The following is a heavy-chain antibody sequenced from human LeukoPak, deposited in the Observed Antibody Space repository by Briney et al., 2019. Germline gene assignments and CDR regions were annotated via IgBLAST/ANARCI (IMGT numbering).Heavy chain of an antibody. J-gene: IGHJ4*02. V-gene: IGHV1-2*02. CDR3: ARDGGSQGVWGD. Sequence: ASVKVSCKASGDTFTGYYMHWVRQAPGQGLEWMGWINPNSGGTNYAQKFQGRVTMTRDTSISTAYMELSRLRSDDTAVYYCARDGGSQGVWGDWGQGTLVTVSS. CDR1: GDTFTGYY. D-gene: IGHD1-26*01. CDR2: INPNSGGT.